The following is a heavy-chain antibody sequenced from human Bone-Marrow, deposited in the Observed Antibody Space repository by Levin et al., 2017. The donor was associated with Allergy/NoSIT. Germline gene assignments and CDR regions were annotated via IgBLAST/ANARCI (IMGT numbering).Heavy chain of an antibody. CDR1: GDSVSSNSAA. CDR3: AREGYSSSSIYFDY. J-gene: IGHJ4*02. Sequence: SSETLSLTCAISGDSVSSNSAAWNWIRQSPSRGLEWLGRTYYRSKWYNDYAVSVKSRITINPDTSKNQFSLQLNSVTPEDTAVYYCAREGYSSSSIYFDYWGQGTLVTVSS. CDR2: TYYRSKWYN. V-gene: IGHV6-1*01. D-gene: IGHD6-6*01.